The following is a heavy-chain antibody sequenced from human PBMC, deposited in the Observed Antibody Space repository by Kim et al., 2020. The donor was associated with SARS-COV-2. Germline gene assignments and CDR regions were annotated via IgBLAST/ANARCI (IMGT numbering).Heavy chain of an antibody. D-gene: IGHD3-3*02. CDR3: ARVHISLSEDIDV. V-gene: IGHV1-18*04. Sequence: ASVKVSCTASDYDFTSFAITWVRQAPGQGLEWVGWMSTSINFTQYAQKFQGRVIMTTDTSANTAYMELRSLRSDDTAVYFCARVHISLSEDIDVWGQGTLVTVSS. J-gene: IGHJ4*02. CDR2: MSTSINFT. CDR1: DYDFTSFA.